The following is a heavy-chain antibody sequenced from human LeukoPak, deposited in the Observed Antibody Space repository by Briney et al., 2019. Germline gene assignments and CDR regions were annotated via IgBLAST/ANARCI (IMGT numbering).Heavy chain of an antibody. V-gene: IGHV3-43*02. Sequence: GGSLRLSCVASGLPIADFAMHWVRQAPGKGLEWVSLSSGDGVSTFYADSVKGRFSISRDNSKNSLYLEMNSLRTEDAAMYYCAKESGKFDYWGQGTLVAVSS. CDR1: GLPIADFA. CDR3: AKESGKFDY. J-gene: IGHJ4*02. CDR2: SSGDGVST.